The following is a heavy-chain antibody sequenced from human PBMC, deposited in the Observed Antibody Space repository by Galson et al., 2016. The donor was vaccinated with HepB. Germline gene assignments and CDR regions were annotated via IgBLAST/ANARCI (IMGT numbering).Heavy chain of an antibody. Sequence: SETLSLTCSVSGGSISSSTYYWGWIRQPPGKGLEWIGSIYYGGRTYYNPSLKSRVTISADTSKNHFSLKLSSVTAADTAVYYCMVRGVYYYYYGMDVWGQGTTVTVSS. D-gene: IGHD3-10*01. CDR1: GGSISSSTYY. J-gene: IGHJ6*02. CDR2: IYYGGRT. CDR3: MVRGVYYYYYGMDV. V-gene: IGHV4-39*02.